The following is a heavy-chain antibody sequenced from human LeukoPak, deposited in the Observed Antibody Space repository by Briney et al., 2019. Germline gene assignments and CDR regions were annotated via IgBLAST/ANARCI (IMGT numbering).Heavy chain of an antibody. CDR2: IWYDGSNK. CDR1: GFTFSSYG. J-gene: IGHJ6*04. CDR3: ARDQHGDYPRSYYYYYGMDV. V-gene: IGHV3-33*01. D-gene: IGHD4-17*01. Sequence: GGSLRLSCAASGFTFSSYGMHWVRQAPGKGLEWVAVIWYDGSNKYYADSVKGRFTISRDNSKNTLYLQMNSLRAEDTAVYYCARDQHGDYPRSYYYYYGMDVWGKGTTVTVSS.